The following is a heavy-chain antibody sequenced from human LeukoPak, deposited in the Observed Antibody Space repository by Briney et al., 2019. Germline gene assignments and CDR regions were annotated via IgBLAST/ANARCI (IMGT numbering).Heavy chain of an antibody. V-gene: IGHV1-24*01. CDR2: FDPEDGET. CDR1: GYTLTELS. D-gene: IGHD3-16*01. J-gene: IGHJ4*02. CDR3: ATGGTYYDYVWGSKYYFDY. Sequence: ASVKVSCKVSGYTLTELSMHWVRQAPGKGLEWMGGFDPEDGETIYAQKFQGRVTMTEDTSTDTAYMELSSLRSEDTAVYYCATGGTYYDYVWGSKYYFDYWGQGTLVTVSS.